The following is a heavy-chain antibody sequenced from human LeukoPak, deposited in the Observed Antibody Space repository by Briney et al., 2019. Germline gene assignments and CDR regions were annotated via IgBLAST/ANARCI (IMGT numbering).Heavy chain of an antibody. Sequence: GESLRLSCAASGFTFSSYTMSWVRQAPGKGLEWVSAISGSGGSTYYADSVKGRFTISRDNSKNTLYLQMNSLRAEDTAVYYCAKDFPVRGVIQGAFDIWGQGTMVTVSS. V-gene: IGHV3-23*01. CDR3: AKDFPVRGVIQGAFDI. CDR2: ISGSGGST. CDR1: GFTFSSYT. D-gene: IGHD3-10*01. J-gene: IGHJ3*02.